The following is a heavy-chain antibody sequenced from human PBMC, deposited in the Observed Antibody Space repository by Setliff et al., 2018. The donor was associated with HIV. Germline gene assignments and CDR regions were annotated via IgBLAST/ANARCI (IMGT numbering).Heavy chain of an antibody. CDR1: GGSISITSYF. CDR2: IYFSGTT. J-gene: IGHJ4*02. V-gene: IGHV4-39*07. CDR3: ASVSPGGYSSSPGPSY. D-gene: IGHD3-16*02. Sequence: PSETLSLTCTVSGGSISITSYFWAWVRQPPGKGLEWIGYIYFSGTTYYNPSLKSRVSISIDTSKSHFSLHLSSVTAADTAVYYCASVSPGGYSSSPGPSYWGRGKLVT.